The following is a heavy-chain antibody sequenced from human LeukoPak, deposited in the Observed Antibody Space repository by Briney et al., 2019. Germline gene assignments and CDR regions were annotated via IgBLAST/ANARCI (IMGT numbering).Heavy chain of an antibody. J-gene: IGHJ5*02. CDR2: IWYDGSNK. D-gene: IGHD5-18*01. CDR3: AKDEDTAMVT. CDR1: GFTFSSYG. V-gene: IGHV3-33*06. Sequence: GGSLRLSCAASGFTFSSYGMHWVRQAPGKGLEWVAVIWYDGSNKYYADSVRGRFTISRDNSKNTLYLQMNSLRAEDTAVYYCAKDEDTAMVTWGQGTLVTVSS.